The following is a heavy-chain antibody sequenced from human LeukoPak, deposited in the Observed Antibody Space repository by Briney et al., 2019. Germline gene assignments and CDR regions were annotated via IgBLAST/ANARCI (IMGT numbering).Heavy chain of an antibody. J-gene: IGHJ4*02. V-gene: IGHV1-2*02. CDR3: ARGAKSYYDSSGYFDY. CDR2: INPNSGGT. Sequence: ASVKVSCKASGYTFTGYYMHWVRQAPGQGLEWMGWINPNSGGTNYAQKFQGRVTMTRDTSISTAYMELSRLRSDDTAVYYCARGAKSYYDSSGYFDYWGQGTLVTVSS. D-gene: IGHD3-22*01. CDR1: GYTFTGYY.